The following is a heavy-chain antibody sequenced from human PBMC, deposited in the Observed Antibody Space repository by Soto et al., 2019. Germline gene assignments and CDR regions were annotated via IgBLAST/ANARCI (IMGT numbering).Heavy chain of an antibody. CDR3: ARSYSYGSYWYFDL. D-gene: IGHD5-18*01. J-gene: IGHJ2*01. V-gene: IGHV1-18*04. CDR1: GYTFTTYG. Sequence: ASVKVSCKASGYTFTTYGISWVRQAPGQGLEWMGWISVYNGNTNYAERLQGRVTMTTGTSTSTVYMELWRLRSDDTAMYYCARSYSYGSYWYFDLWGRGTLVTVSS. CDR2: ISVYNGNT.